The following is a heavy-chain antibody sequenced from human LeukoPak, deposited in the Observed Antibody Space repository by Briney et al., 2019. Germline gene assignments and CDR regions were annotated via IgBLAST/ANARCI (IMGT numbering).Heavy chain of an antibody. CDR2: ISSSSSTI. V-gene: IGHV3-48*01. J-gene: IGHJ6*03. D-gene: IGHD3-22*01. CDR3: ARAPMYYDSSGYKKVYYMDV. CDR1: GFTFSSYS. Sequence: GGSLRLSCAASGFTFSSYSMNWVRQAPGKGLEWVSYISSSSSTIYYADSVKGRFTISRDNAKNSLYLQMNSLRAEDTAVYYCARAPMYYDSSGYKKVYYMDVWGKGTTVTVSS.